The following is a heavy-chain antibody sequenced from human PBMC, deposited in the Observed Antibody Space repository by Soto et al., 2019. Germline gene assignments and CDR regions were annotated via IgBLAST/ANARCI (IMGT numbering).Heavy chain of an antibody. CDR3: ARHLHLLGDYVGNDAFDI. V-gene: IGHV4-59*08. CDR1: GGSISSYY. CDR2: IYYSGST. Sequence: SETLSLTCTVSGGSISSYYWSWIRQPPGKGLEWIGYIYYSGSTNYNPSLKSRVTISVDTSKNQFSLKLSSVTAADTAVYYCARHLHLLGDYVGNDAFDIWGQGTMVTVSS. J-gene: IGHJ3*02. D-gene: IGHD4-17*01.